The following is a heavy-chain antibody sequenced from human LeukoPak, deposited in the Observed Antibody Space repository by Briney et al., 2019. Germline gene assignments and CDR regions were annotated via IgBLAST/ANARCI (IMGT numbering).Heavy chain of an antibody. CDR1: GFTFSDYN. J-gene: IGHJ4*02. Sequence: GGSLTLSCAASGFTFSDYNMNWVRQAPGKGLEWVSYITNGGSTIHHADSVKGRFTISRDNAKKTLYLQMNSLRAEDTAVYYCAKSVGGQEWELDYWGQGTLVTVSS. V-gene: IGHV3-11*01. D-gene: IGHD1-26*01. CDR3: AKSVGGQEWELDY. CDR2: ITNGGSTI.